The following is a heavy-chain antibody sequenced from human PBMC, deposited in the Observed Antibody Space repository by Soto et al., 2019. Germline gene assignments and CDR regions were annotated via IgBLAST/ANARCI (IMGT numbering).Heavy chain of an antibody. D-gene: IGHD3-9*01. J-gene: IGHJ4*02. CDR2: IYWDDDK. CDR3: GVWLTGYYGY. V-gene: IGHV2-5*02. CDR1: GFSLSTSGVG. Sequence: QITLKESGPTLVKPTQTLTLTCTFSGFSLSTSGVGVGWIRQPPGKALEWLPLIYWDDDKRYSPSLKSRLTITKDTYKNMVVLTMDNMDAVDTATYYCGVWLTGYYGYWGQGTLVTVSS.